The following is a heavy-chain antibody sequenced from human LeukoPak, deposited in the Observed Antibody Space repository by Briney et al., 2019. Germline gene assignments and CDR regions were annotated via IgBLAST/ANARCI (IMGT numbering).Heavy chain of an antibody. CDR1: GDSISSDGHS. CDR3: ARQTGSGLFILP. Sequence: SETLSLTCGVSGDSISSDGHSWSWIRQPPGKGLEWAGYIYHSGAAYHNPSLKSRLALSVDTSNNQFSLRLRSVTAADTAVYYCARQTGSGLFILPGGQGTLVTVSS. J-gene: IGHJ4*02. D-gene: IGHD3/OR15-3a*01. V-gene: IGHV4-30-4*07. CDR2: IYHSGAA.